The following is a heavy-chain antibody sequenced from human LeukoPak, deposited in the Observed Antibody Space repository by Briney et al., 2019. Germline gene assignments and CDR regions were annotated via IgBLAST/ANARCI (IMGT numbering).Heavy chain of an antibody. J-gene: IGHJ4*02. CDR3: ASLHGVVNYFDY. Sequence: GGSLRLSCAVSGFMFSNFWMSWVRQAPGKGLEWVALIKQDGSEKYYVDAVKGRFTISRDNAQKSLYLQMNRLRAEDTAVYYCASLHGVVNYFDYWGQGTLVTVSS. D-gene: IGHD2-21*01. V-gene: IGHV3-7*01. CDR1: GFMFSNFW. CDR2: IKQDGSEK.